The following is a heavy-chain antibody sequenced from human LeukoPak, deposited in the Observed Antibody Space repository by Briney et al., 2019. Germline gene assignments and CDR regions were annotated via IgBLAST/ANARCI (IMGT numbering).Heavy chain of an antibody. CDR2: IKKDGSEK. Sequence: GGSLRLSCAASGFTLSSYWMSWVRQAPGKGLEGVANIKKDGSEKYYVDSVKGRFTIFRDNAKNSLYLQMNTLRAEDTAVYYCASSTVEMATILDHDWGQGTLVTVS. D-gene: IGHD5-24*01. V-gene: IGHV3-7*01. J-gene: IGHJ4*02. CDR1: GFTLSSYW. CDR3: ASSTVEMATILDHD.